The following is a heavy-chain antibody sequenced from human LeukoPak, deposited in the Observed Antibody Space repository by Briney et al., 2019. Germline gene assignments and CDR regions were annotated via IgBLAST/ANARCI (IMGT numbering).Heavy chain of an antibody. Sequence: SETLSLTCTISGGSISSYYWSWIRQPPGKGLEWIGYICYSGSTNYNPSLKSRVTISVDTSKNQFSLKLSSVTAADTAVYYCARVGGGYYYYYMDVWGKGTTVTVSS. CDR1: GGSISSYY. J-gene: IGHJ6*03. CDR3: ARVGGGYYYYYMDV. D-gene: IGHD3-10*01. CDR2: ICYSGST. V-gene: IGHV4-59*01.